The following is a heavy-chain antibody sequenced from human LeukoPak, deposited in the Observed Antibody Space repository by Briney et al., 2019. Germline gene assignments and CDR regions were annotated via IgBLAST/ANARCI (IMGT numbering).Heavy chain of an antibody. J-gene: IGHJ4*02. CDR1: GFTFDDYA. V-gene: IGHV3-9*01. Sequence: GRSLRLSCAASGFTFDDYAMHWVRQAPGKGLEWVSGISWNSGSIGYADSVKGRFTISRDNAKNSLYLQMNSLRAEDTALYYCAKGSTYYYDSSGSYDYWGQGTLVTVSS. CDR2: ISWNSGSI. CDR3: AKGSTYYYDSSGSYDY. D-gene: IGHD3-22*01.